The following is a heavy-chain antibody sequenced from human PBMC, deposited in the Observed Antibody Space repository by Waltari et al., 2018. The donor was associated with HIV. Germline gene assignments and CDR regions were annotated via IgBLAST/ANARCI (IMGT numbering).Heavy chain of an antibody. J-gene: IGHJ4*02. V-gene: IGHV3-74*01. CDR3: TREGVETTAPADY. CDR1: GFTFNSHW. Sequence: EVQLVESGGGLVQAGGSLRLSCAASGFTFNSHWMHWVRQAPGRGLVWVGRINGDGSGTSYADSVRGRFSISRENAENSLHLHMNSVRPEDTGLYYCTREGVETTAPADYWGQGTLVTVSS. D-gene: IGHD4-17*01. CDR2: INGDGSGT.